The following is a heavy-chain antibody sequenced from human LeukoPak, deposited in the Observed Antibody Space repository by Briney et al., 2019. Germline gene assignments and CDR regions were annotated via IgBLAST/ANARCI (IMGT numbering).Heavy chain of an antibody. CDR2: IKQDGSEK. V-gene: IGHV3-7*01. J-gene: IGHJ5*02. D-gene: IGHD3-3*01. CDR3: ARDKGSSTYYDFWSGYCWFDP. Sequence: GGSLRLSCAASGFTFSSYWMSWVRQAPGKGLEWVANIKQDGSEKYYVDSVKGRFTIPRNNAKNSLYLQMNSLRAEDTAVYYCARDKGSSTYYDFWSGYCWFDPWGQGTLVTVSS. CDR1: GFTFSSYW.